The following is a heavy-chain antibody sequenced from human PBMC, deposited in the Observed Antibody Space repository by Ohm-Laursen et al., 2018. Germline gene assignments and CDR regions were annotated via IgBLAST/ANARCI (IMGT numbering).Heavy chain of an antibody. CDR2: ISSSGTTI. D-gene: IGHD6-13*01. J-gene: IGHJ4*02. V-gene: IGHV3-48*03. CDR3: AGAVGAALGTNLDY. CDR1: GLTFSSYE. Sequence: GSLRLSCTASGLTFSSYEMSWVRQAPGKGLEWVSYISSSGTTIYYADSVKGRFTISRDNAKNALYLQMNNLRDEDTGVYYCAGAVGAALGTNLDYWGQGTLVTVSS.